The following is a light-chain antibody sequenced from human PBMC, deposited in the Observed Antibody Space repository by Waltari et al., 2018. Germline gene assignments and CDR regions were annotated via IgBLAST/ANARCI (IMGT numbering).Light chain of an antibody. V-gene: IGKV4-1*01. J-gene: IGKJ1*01. Sequence: DIVMTQSPDSLSVSLGERATINCKSSQSVLYSPNNRNFLTWYQQKPGQPPKLLIYWGANRGSGVPDRFSGSGSGTDFTLTISSLQAEDVAVYYCHQYFSSPWTFGQGTKVEIK. CDR1: QSVLYSPNNRNF. CDR3: HQYFSSPWT. CDR2: WGA.